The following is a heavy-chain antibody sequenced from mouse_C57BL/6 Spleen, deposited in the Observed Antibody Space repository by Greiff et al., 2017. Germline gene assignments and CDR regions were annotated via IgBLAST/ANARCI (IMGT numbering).Heavy chain of an antibody. CDR3: AHYDYPSV. J-gene: IGHJ1*03. Sequence: VQLQQPGAELVKPGASVKLSCKASGYTFTSYWMHWVKQRPGQGLEWIGMIHPNSGSNNSNEKFTSKATLTVDNSSSSAYMQRSSLTSEDSAVYYCAHYDYPSVWGTGTTVTVSS. CDR1: GYTFTSYW. V-gene: IGHV1-64*01. CDR2: IHPNSGSN. D-gene: IGHD2-4*01.